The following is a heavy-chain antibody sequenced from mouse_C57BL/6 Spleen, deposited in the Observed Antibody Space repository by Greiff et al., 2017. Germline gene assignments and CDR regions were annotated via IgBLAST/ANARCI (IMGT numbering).Heavy chain of an antibody. CDR3: ARSDYYGSSPYFDV. J-gene: IGHJ1*03. D-gene: IGHD1-1*01. V-gene: IGHV1-20*01. CDR2: INPYNGDT. CDR1: GYSFTGYF. Sequence: VQLKESGPELVKPGDSVKISCKASGYSFTGYFMNWVMQSHGKSLEWIGRINPYNGDTFYNQKFKGKATLTVDKSSSTAHMELRSLTSEDSAVXYCARSDYYGSSPYFDVWGTGTTVTVSS.